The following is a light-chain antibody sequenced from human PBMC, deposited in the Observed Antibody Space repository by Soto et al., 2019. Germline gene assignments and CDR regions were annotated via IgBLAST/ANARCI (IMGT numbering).Light chain of an antibody. Sequence: EIVMTQSPATLSVSPGERVTFSCRASQSVSSNLAWYQHKPGQAPRLLMSGASSGATGIPARFSGSGSGSEFTLTINSLQSEDFGIYYCQQSHSSPRTFGQGTTV. CDR1: QSVSSN. V-gene: IGKV3-15*01. CDR2: GAS. J-gene: IGKJ1*01. CDR3: QQSHSSPRT.